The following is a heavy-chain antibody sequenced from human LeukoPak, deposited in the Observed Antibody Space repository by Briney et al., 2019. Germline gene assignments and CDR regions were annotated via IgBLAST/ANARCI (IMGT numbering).Heavy chain of an antibody. J-gene: IGHJ3*02. CDR2: MNPNSGNT. V-gene: IGHV1-8*02. CDR1: GYTFTSYG. Sequence: ASVKVSCKASGYTFTSYGISWVRQAPGQGLEWMGWMNPNSGNTGYAQKFQGRVSMTRSASTNTAYMEVTSLTSEDTAVYYCVRFIVKGSPGHVGFDIWGQGTMVSVSS. D-gene: IGHD2-21*01. CDR3: VRFIVKGSPGHVGFDI.